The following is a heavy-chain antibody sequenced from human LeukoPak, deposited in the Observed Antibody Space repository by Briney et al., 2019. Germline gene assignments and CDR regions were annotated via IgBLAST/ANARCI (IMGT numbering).Heavy chain of an antibody. Sequence: SETLSLTCTVSGGSISSSSYYWGWIRQPPGKGLEWIESIYYSGSTYYNPSLKSRVTISVDTSKNQFSLKLSSVTAADTAVYYCARHSYSSGWAKYNWFDPWGQGTLVTVSS. CDR2: IYYSGST. D-gene: IGHD6-19*01. V-gene: IGHV4-39*01. J-gene: IGHJ5*02. CDR3: ARHSYSSGWAKYNWFDP. CDR1: GGSISSSSYY.